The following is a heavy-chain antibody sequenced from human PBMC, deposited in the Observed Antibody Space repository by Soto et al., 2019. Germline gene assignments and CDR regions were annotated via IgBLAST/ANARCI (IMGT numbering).Heavy chain of an antibody. CDR2: IYITGST. V-gene: IGHV4-4*07. Sequence: SETRSLTCTVSDGSIVTYYWNWIRQSAGNRLEWIGRIYITGSTNFNPSLKSRVAMSVDKAKNQFSLELTSVTAADTAMYYCARGGRDGFDTWGQGTMVTVSS. CDR1: DGSIVTYY. J-gene: IGHJ3*02. CDR3: ARGGRDGFDT.